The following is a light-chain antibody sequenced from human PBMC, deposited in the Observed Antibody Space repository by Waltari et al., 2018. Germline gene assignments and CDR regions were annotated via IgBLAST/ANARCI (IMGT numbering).Light chain of an antibody. CDR1: SSDVGGYNS. CDR3: SSYTRSNTLI. Sequence: QSALTQPASVSGSPGQSITISCPGTSSDVGGYNSVSWYQQHPGKAPKLMIYDVNNRPSGLSYRFSGSKSGNTASLTISGLQAEDEAEYYCSSYTRSNTLIFGGGTKLTVL. V-gene: IGLV2-14*03. J-gene: IGLJ2*01. CDR2: DVN.